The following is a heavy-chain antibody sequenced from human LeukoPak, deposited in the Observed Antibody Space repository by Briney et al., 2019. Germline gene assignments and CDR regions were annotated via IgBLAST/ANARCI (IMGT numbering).Heavy chain of an antibody. Sequence: GGPLRLSCAPSGFTFSSYWMSWVRQAPGKGLEWVANIKQDGSEKYYVDSVKGRFTISRDNAKNSLYLQMNSLRAEDTAVYYCAGDSRAFDYWGQGTLVTVSS. CDR2: IKQDGSEK. CDR3: AGDSRAFDY. CDR1: GFTFSSYW. J-gene: IGHJ4*02. V-gene: IGHV3-7*04.